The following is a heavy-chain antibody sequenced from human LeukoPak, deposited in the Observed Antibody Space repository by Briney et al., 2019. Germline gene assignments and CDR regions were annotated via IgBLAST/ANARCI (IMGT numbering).Heavy chain of an antibody. J-gene: IGHJ4*02. D-gene: IGHD3-9*01. Sequence: PSETLSLTCTVSGGSISSYYWSWIRQPPGKGLEWIGYIYYSGSTNYNPSLKSRVTISVDTSKNQFSLKLSSVTAADTSVYYCARDDDNILTGSHHGFDYWGQGTLVTVSS. CDR2: IYYSGST. CDR1: GGSISSYY. CDR3: ARDDDNILTGSHHGFDY. V-gene: IGHV4-59*01.